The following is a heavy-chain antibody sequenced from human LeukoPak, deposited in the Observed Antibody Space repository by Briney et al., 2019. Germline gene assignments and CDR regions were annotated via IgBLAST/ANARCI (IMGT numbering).Heavy chain of an antibody. CDR2: IRYDGSNN. Sequence: GGPLRLSCAASGFSFSSYGMQWVRQAPGKGLGRVAFIRYDGSNNYYTVSVKGRYTISRDNSKNTLYLQRNSLRAEDTAVYYCAKDFLWFGEPNWFDPWGKGTLVAVSS. V-gene: IGHV3-30*02. CDR3: AKDFLWFGEPNWFDP. CDR1: GFSFSSYG. D-gene: IGHD3-10*01. J-gene: IGHJ5*02.